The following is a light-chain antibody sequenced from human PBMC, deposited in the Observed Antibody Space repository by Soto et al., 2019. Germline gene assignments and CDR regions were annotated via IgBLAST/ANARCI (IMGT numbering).Light chain of an antibody. CDR2: GAS. J-gene: IGKJ3*01. CDR1: QSVRSN. CDR3: QQYGDSPLT. V-gene: IGKV3D-15*02. Sequence: EIVMTQSPATLSVSPGERATLSCRASQSVRSNLAWYQQKPGQSPRLLIYGASTRATGIPDRFSGSGSGTDFTLTISRLEPEDFGVYYCQQYGDSPLTSGPGTKVDIK.